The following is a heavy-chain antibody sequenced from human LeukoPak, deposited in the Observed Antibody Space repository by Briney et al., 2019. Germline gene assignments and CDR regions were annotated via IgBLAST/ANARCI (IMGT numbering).Heavy chain of an antibody. CDR2: ISSSSGYI. J-gene: IGHJ4*02. CDR3: ARVGDDFWSFDY. D-gene: IGHD3-3*01. CDR1: GFTFSSYS. Sequence: GGSLRLSCAASGFTFSSYSMNWVRQAPGKGLEWVSSISSSSGYIYYADSVKGRFTISRDNAKNSLYLQMNSLRAEDTAVYYCARVGDDFWSFDYWGQGTLVTVSS. V-gene: IGHV3-21*01.